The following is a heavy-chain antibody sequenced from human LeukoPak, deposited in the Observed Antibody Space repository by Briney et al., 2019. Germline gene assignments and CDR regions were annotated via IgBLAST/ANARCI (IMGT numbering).Heavy chain of an antibody. V-gene: IGHV3-53*01. D-gene: IGHD6-13*01. J-gene: IGHJ5*02. CDR2: IYSGGST. Sequence: GGSLRLSCAASGFTVSSNYMSWVRQAPGKGLEWVSVIYSGGSTYYADSVKGRFTISRDNSKNTLYLQMNSLRAEDTAVYYCAKDHTSSSWYPWFWFDPWGQGTLVTVSS. CDR1: GFTVSSNY. CDR3: AKDHTSSSWYPWFWFDP.